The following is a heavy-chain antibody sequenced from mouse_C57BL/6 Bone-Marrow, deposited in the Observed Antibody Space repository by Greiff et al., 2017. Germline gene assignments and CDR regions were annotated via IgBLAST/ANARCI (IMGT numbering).Heavy chain of an antibody. D-gene: IGHD2-4*01. Sequence: EVKLVESGAELVKPGASVKLSCTASGFNIKDYNMHWVKQRTEQGLEWIGRIDPEDGETKYAPKFQGKATITADTSSNTAYLQLSSLTSEDTAVYYGARGYYDYDDYAMDYWGQGTSVTVSS. CDR3: ARGYYDYDDYAMDY. V-gene: IGHV14-2*01. J-gene: IGHJ4*01. CDR1: GFNIKDYN. CDR2: IDPEDGET.